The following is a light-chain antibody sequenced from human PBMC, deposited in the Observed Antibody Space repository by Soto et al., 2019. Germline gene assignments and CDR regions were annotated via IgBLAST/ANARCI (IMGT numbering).Light chain of an antibody. CDR1: QSIDTW. V-gene: IGKV1-5*03. J-gene: IGKJ1*01. Sequence: DIQITQSPSTLSASVGDRITITCRASQSIDTWLAWYQQKPGKAPNLLIYKASTLQSGVPSRFSGSGSETEFTLTISGLQPDDFATYHCHQYTSYPWTFGQGTKVEIK. CDR3: HQYTSYPWT. CDR2: KAS.